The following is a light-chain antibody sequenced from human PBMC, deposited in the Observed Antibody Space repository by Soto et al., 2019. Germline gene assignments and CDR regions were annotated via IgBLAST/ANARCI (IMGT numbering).Light chain of an antibody. CDR1: QSVSSSY. V-gene: IGKV3-20*01. J-gene: IGKJ5*01. CDR2: GAS. Sequence: EIVLTQSPGTLSLSPGERATLSCRASQSVSSSYFAWYQQKPGQAPRLLIYGASSRATGIPDRFSGSGSGTDFALTISSLEPEDFAVYDCQQYGNSPITFGQGTRLEI. CDR3: QQYGNSPIT.